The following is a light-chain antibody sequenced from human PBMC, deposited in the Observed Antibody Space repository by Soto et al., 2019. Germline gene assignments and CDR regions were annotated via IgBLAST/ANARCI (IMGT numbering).Light chain of an antibody. V-gene: IGLV2-23*01. Sequence: QSALTQPASVSGSPGQSITISCTGTSSDVGSYNLVSWYQQHPGKAPKLMIYEGSTRPSGVSNRFSGSKSGNTASLTISGLQAEDEADYYCCSYAGSIPYVFGTGTKVTVL. J-gene: IGLJ1*01. CDR3: CSYAGSIPYV. CDR2: EGS. CDR1: SSDVGSYNL.